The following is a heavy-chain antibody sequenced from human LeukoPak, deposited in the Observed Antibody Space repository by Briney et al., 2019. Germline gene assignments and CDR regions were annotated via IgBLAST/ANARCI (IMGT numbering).Heavy chain of an antibody. CDR3: ARDLGGPDY. CDR2: ITNDGSRT. J-gene: IGHJ4*02. CDR1: AFTFSEYW. D-gene: IGHD3-16*01. Sequence: GESLKISCTASAFTFSEYWMHWVRQPPGKGLVWVSRITNDGSRTEYADSVKGRFTISRDNAKNTLYLQMDSLRPEDTAVYYCARDLGGPDYWGQGTLVTVSS. V-gene: IGHV3-74*03.